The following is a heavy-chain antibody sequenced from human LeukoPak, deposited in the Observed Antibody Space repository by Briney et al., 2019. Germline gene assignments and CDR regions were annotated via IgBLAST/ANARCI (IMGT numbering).Heavy chain of an antibody. Sequence: ASVKVSCKASGYTFTSYDINWVRQATGQGLEWMGWMNPNSGNTSYAQKFQGRVTMTRNTSISTAYMELSSLRSEDTAVYYCAREHYDILTGLVGGWFDPWGQGTLVTVSS. CDR3: AREHYDILTGLVGGWFDP. J-gene: IGHJ5*02. CDR1: GYTFTSYD. V-gene: IGHV1-8*01. D-gene: IGHD3-9*01. CDR2: MNPNSGNT.